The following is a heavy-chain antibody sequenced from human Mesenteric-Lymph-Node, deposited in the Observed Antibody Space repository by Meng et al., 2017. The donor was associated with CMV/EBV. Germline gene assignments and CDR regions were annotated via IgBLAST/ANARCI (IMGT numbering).Heavy chain of an antibody. CDR3: AKIPAPGTTWFDP. CDR1: GYTFTGCY. J-gene: IGHJ5*02. V-gene: IGHV1-2*02. D-gene: IGHD6-13*01. Sequence: RSSGYTFTGCYMPWVRQAPGQGLEYMGWIHPNSGDSKCAQTFQGRVTMTRDTSTSTAYMEMSRLRSDDTAVYYCAKIPAPGTTWFDPWGQGTLVTVSS. CDR2: IHPNSGDS.